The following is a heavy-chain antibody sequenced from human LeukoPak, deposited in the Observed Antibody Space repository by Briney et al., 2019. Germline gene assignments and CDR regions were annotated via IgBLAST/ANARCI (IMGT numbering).Heavy chain of an antibody. J-gene: IGHJ1*01. Sequence: SETLSLTCTVSGGSISSYYWSWIRQPPGKGLEWIGYIYYSGSTNYNPSLKSRVTISVDTSKNQFSLKLSSVTAADTAVYYCAKTYYYDSSGYYEIEYFQHWGQGTLVTVSS. CDR3: AKTYYYDSSGYYEIEYFQH. CDR2: IYYSGST. D-gene: IGHD3-22*01. V-gene: IGHV4-59*08. CDR1: GGSISSYY.